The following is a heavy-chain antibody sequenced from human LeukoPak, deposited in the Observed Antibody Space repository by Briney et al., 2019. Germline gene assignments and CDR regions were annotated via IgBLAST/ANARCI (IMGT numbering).Heavy chain of an antibody. J-gene: IGHJ3*02. CDR3: ARVFRHSCSSTSCNGAFDI. V-gene: IGHV1-2*02. CDR1: GYTFTGYY. Sequence: GASVKVSCKASGYTFTGYYMHWVRQAPGQGLEWMGWIKPNRGGTNYAQKFQGRVTMTRDTSISTAYMELSRLRSDDTAVYYCARVFRHSCSSTSCNGAFDIWGQGTMVTVSS. D-gene: IGHD2-2*01. CDR2: IKPNRGGT.